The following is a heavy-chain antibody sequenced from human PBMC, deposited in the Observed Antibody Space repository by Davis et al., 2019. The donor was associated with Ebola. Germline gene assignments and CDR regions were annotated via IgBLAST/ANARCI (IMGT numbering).Heavy chain of an antibody. CDR3: ATDWGLGYCSNSTCSEVG. CDR2: ISSSSSYI. CDR1: GFTFSSYS. V-gene: IGHV3-21*01. D-gene: IGHD2-2*01. J-gene: IGHJ4*02. Sequence: GESLKISCAASGFTFSSYSMNWVRQAPGKGLEWVSSISSSSSYIYYADSVKGRFTISRDNAKNSLYLQMDSLGVDDTAAYYCATDWGLGYCSNSTCSEVGWGQGTLVTVSS.